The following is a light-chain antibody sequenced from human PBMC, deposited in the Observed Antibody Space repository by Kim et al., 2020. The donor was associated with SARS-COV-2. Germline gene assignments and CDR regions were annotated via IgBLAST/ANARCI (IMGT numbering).Light chain of an antibody. J-gene: IGLJ6*01. V-gene: IGLV2-8*01. CDR1: SSDVGGYNY. CDR2: EVN. CDR3: SSYGGSNNVL. Sequence: GHSVTFSCTGTSSDVGGYNYVSWYQQYPGTAPKLILYEVNKRPSGVPDRFSGSKSGNTASLTVSGLQAEDEADYYCSSYGGSNNVLFGGGTKVTVL.